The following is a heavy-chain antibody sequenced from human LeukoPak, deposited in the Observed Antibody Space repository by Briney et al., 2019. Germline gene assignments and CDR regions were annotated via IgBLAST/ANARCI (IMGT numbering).Heavy chain of an antibody. V-gene: IGHV3-30*18. Sequence: GGSLRLSCAASGFTFSSYSMNWVRQAPGKGLEWVAVISYDGSMKFYADSVKGRFTISRDNSKNTLYLQMNTLRPEDTAVYYCAKDPLGFSRSSPGDYWGQGTPVTVSS. CDR1: GFTFSSYS. CDR2: ISYDGSMK. J-gene: IGHJ4*02. CDR3: AKDPLGFSRSSPGDY.